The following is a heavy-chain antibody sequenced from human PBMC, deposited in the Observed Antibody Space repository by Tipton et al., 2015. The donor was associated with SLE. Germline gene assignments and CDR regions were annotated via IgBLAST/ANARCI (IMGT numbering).Heavy chain of an antibody. CDR1: GFTFSSYW. J-gene: IGHJ4*02. V-gene: IGHV3-7*03. CDR2: IKQDGSEK. Sequence: SLRLSCAASGFTFSSYWMSWVRHAPGQGLEWVANIKQDGSEKYYVDSVKGRFTISRDNAKNSLYLQMNSLRAEDTAVFYCARGPLYWGSFDYWGQGTLVSVSS. CDR3: ARGPLYWGSFDY. D-gene: IGHD7-27*01.